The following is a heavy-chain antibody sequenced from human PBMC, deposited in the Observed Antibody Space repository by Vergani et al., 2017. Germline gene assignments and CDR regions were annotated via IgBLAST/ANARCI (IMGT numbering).Heavy chain of an antibody. V-gene: IGHV1-46*03. CDR2: INPSGGHT. J-gene: IGHJ4*02. Sequence: QVQVVQSGAEVKKSGASVKVSCKTSGYTFSNYYMHWVRQAPGQGLEWMGIINPSGGHTNYAQKFQGRVTMTRDTSTSTVYMALSSLRSEDTAIYYCAIGDYGILTGYRYWGQGTLVTVSS. CDR3: AIGDYGILTGYRY. CDR1: GYTFSNYY. D-gene: IGHD3-9*01.